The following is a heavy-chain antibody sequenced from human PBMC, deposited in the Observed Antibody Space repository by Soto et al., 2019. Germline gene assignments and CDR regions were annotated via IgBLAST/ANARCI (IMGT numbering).Heavy chain of an antibody. V-gene: IGHV1-24*01. CDR2: LEPEDGET. Sequence: ASVKVSCKVSGYPLTELSMHWVRQAPGKGVDRIGCLEPEDGETIYAQKFQGRVTMTEDKCTDTAYMEVSSLKSEVMVVYYCATVQANYYDSSGDAYWGQGTPVNVPS. J-gene: IGHJ4*01. D-gene: IGHD3-22*01. CDR3: ATVQANYYDSSGDAY. CDR1: GYPLTELS.